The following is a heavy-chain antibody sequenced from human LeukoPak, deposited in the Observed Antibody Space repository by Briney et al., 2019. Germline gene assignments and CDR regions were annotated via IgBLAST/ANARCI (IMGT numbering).Heavy chain of an antibody. Sequence: SETLSLTCTVSGGSISSYYWSWIRQPPGRGLEWIGYIYYSGSTNYNPSLKSRVTISVDTSKNQFSLKLRSVTAADTAVYYCARVTGYVIEDYFDYWGQGTLVTVSS. J-gene: IGHJ4*02. CDR1: GGSISSYY. CDR2: IYYSGST. CDR3: ARVTGYVIEDYFDY. V-gene: IGHV4-59*01. D-gene: IGHD3-22*01.